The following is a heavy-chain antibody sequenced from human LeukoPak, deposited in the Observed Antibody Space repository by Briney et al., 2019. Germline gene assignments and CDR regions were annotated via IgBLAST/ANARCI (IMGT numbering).Heavy chain of an antibody. CDR3: ARFIVVVTDDFDV. CDR1: GYTFTGYY. CDR2: INPSTGVT. J-gene: IGHJ3*01. D-gene: IGHD2-21*02. V-gene: IGHV1-2*02. Sequence: GASVKVSFKASGYTFTGYYIHWVRQAPGQGLEWMGWINPSTGVTNYAQTFQGRVTMTRDTSISTAYMELSRLRSDDTAVYYCARFIVVVTDDFDVWGQGTMVTVSS.